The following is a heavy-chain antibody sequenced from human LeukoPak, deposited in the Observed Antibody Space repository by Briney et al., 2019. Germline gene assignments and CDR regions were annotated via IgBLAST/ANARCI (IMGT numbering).Heavy chain of an antibody. CDR1: GGSISNYY. CDR3: ARDWGVGGRPGYMDV. CDR2: IYYSVKS. J-gene: IGHJ6*03. D-gene: IGHD6-6*01. V-gene: IGHV4-59*01. Sequence: SETLSLTCTVSGGSISNYYWSWSRQPPGKGLEGIGYIYYSVKSNYNPSLKSRVTILVDTSKNQDSLKLSSLTAADPAVYFCARDWGVGGRPGYMDVWGKGTTVTVSS.